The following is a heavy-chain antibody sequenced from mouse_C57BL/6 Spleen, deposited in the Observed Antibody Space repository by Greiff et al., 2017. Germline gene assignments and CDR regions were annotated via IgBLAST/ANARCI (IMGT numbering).Heavy chain of an antibody. V-gene: IGHV1-50*01. CDR1: GYTFTSYW. CDR3: ARSIYYDYSYYFDY. D-gene: IGHD2-4*01. CDR2: IDPSDSYT. Sequence: VQLQQPGAELVKPGASVKLSCKASGYTFTSYWMQWVKQRPGQGLEWIGEIDPSDSYTNYNQKFKGKATLTVDTSSSTAYMQLSSLTSEDSAVYYCARSIYYDYSYYFDYWGQGTTLTVSS. J-gene: IGHJ2*01.